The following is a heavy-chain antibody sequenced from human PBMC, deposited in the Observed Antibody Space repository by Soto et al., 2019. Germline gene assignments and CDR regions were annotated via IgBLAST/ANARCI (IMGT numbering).Heavy chain of an antibody. V-gene: IGHV3-74*01. J-gene: IGHJ6*02. CDR3: ARDQYAGEWLLSYYYGMDV. CDR1: GFTFSSYW. Sequence: GGSLRLSCAASGFTFSSYWMHGVRQAPGKGLVWVSRINSDGSSTSYAGSVKGRFTISRDNAKNTLYLQMNSLRAEDTAVYYCARDQYAGEWLLSYYYGMDVWGQGTTVTVSS. D-gene: IGHD3-3*01. CDR2: INSDGSST.